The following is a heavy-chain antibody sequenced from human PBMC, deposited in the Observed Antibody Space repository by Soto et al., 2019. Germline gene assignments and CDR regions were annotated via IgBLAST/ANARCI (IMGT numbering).Heavy chain of an antibody. Sequence: QVQLVESGGGVVQPGRSLRLSCATSGFTFRSYGMHWVRQAPGKGLEWVAVISFDARNKDYIESVKGRFSVSRDNSKNTVYLEMNSLRSEDTAVYYCAKEQPQLTFCISTSCYEKYYGMDVWGQGTTVIVSS. CDR1: GFTFRSYG. D-gene: IGHD2-2*01. CDR3: AKEQPQLTFCISTSCYEKYYGMDV. J-gene: IGHJ6*02. V-gene: IGHV3-30*18. CDR2: ISFDARNK.